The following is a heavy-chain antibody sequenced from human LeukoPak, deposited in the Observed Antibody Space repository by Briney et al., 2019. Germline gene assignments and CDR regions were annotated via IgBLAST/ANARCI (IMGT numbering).Heavy chain of an antibody. Sequence: GSLRLSCAASGFTFSSYAMSWVRQAPGKGLEWVSSISGSGGSTYYADSVKGRFTISRDNSKNTLYLQVNSLRAEDTAVYYCARLSRGAVADYWGQGTLVTVSS. J-gene: IGHJ4*02. D-gene: IGHD6-19*01. CDR3: ARLSRGAVADY. CDR1: GFTFSSYA. CDR2: ISGSGGST. V-gene: IGHV3-23*01.